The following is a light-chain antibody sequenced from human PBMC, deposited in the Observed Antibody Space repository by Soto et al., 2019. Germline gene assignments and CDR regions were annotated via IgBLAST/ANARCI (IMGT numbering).Light chain of an antibody. CDR3: QQYNSWQT. CDR2: DAT. Sequence: EIVMTQSPGTLSVSPGERATLSCRAGQSVSNNLAWYQQKPGQAPRLLIYDATTRATGIPARFSGSGSGTEFTLTITSPQSEDFAVYYCQQYNSWQTFGQGTKVEIK. V-gene: IGKV3-15*01. J-gene: IGKJ1*01. CDR1: QSVSNN.